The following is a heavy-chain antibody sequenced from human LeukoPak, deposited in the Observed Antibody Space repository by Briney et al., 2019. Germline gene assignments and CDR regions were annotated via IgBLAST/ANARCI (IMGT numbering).Heavy chain of an antibody. V-gene: IGHV4-59*01. Sequence: SETLSLTCTVSGGSISSYYWSWIRQPPGKGLERIGYIYYSGSTNYNPSLKSRVTISVDTSKNQFSLKLSSVTAADTAVYYCVRADGYCSGGSCYSAAYYYMDVWGKGTTVTVSS. D-gene: IGHD2-15*01. J-gene: IGHJ6*03. CDR2: IYYSGST. CDR3: VRADGYCSGGSCYSAAYYYMDV. CDR1: GGSISSYY.